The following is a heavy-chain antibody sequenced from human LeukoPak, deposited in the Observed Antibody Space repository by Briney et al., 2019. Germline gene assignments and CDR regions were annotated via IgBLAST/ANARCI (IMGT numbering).Heavy chain of an antibody. CDR1: GFTFSSYA. D-gene: IGHD6-19*01. J-gene: IGHJ4*02. CDR2: ISYDGSNK. CDR3: ARAGHSSGWYAPDY. V-gene: IGHV3-30-3*01. Sequence: GGSLRLSCAASGFTFSSYAMHWVRQAPGKGLEWVAVISYDGSNKYYADSVKGRFTISRDNSKNTLYLQMNSLRAEDTAVYYCARAGHSSGWYAPDYWGQGTLVTVSS.